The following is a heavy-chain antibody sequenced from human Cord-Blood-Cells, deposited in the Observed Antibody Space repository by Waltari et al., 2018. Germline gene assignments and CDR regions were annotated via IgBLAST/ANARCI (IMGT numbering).Heavy chain of an antibody. Sequence: QVQLVESGGGVVQPGRSLRLSCAASGFTFSSYGMHWVRQVPGKGLEGVAVISYDGSNKYYADSVKGRFTISRDNSKNTLYLQMNSLRAEDTAVYYCAKDQDGTTFDYWGQGTLVTVAS. V-gene: IGHV3-30*18. CDR1: GFTFSSYG. D-gene: IGHD1-7*01. CDR3: AKDQDGTTFDY. J-gene: IGHJ4*02. CDR2: ISYDGSNK.